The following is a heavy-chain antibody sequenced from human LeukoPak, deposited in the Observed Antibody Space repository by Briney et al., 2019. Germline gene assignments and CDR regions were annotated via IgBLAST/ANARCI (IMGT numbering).Heavy chain of an antibody. J-gene: IGHJ4*02. Sequence: PGGSLSLSCSASTSTVSQFNALCVSQAPGKGLQFVSGITSDGGSIDYADSVRGRFTIYRDNSKNTLYLRMTSLRVEDTALYYCVRGLYGLGWDYWGAGNLVTVSS. D-gene: IGHD3-10*01. CDR1: TSTVSQFN. CDR3: VRGLYGLGWDY. CDR2: ITSDGGSI. V-gene: IGHV3-64D*06.